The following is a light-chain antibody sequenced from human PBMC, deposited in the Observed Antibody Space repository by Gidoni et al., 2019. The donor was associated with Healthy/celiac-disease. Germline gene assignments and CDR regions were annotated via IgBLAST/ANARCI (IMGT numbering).Light chain of an antibody. CDR3: QQYYSTPIT. Sequence: SLGERATINCKSSQGVLYSSNNKNYLAWYQQKPGQPPKLLIYWASTRESGVPDRFSGSGSGTDFTLTISSLQAEDVAVYYCQQYYSTPITXGXGTRLEIK. CDR2: WAS. V-gene: IGKV4-1*01. CDR1: QGVLYSSNNKNY. J-gene: IGKJ5*01.